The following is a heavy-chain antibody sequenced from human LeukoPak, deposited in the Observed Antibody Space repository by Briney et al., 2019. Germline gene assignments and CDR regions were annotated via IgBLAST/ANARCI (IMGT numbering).Heavy chain of an antibody. CDR1: GGPFSGYY. V-gene: IGHV4-34*01. D-gene: IGHD5-18*01. CDR2: INHSGST. Sequence: SETLSLTCAVYGGPFSGYYWSWIRQPPGKGLEWIGEINHSGSTNYNPSLKSRVTISVDTSKNQFSLKLSSVTAADTAVYYCARSRRGYSYGSRSCWFDPWGQGTLVTVSS. CDR3: ARSRRGYSYGSRSCWFDP. J-gene: IGHJ5*02.